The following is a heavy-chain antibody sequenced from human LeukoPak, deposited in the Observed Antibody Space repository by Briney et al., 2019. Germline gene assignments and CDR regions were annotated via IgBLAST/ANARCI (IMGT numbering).Heavy chain of an antibody. V-gene: IGHV5-51*01. CDR2: IYPGDSDT. D-gene: IGHD6-13*01. J-gene: IGHJ4*02. CDR1: GYSFTSYW. Sequence: GESLKISCKGSGYSFTSYWIGWVRQMPGKGLEWMGNIYPGDSDTRYSPSFQGQDTISADKSISTAYLQWSSLKASDTAMYYCARSQYSSSCFFDYWGQGTLVTVSS. CDR3: ARSQYSSSCFFDY.